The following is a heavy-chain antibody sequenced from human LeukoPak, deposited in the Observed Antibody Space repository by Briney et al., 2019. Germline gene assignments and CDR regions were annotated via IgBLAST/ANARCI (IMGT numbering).Heavy chain of an antibody. J-gene: IGHJ3*02. V-gene: IGHV4-59*01. CDR1: GVSISSYY. CDR3: ARDSSGYSGYEGAFDI. D-gene: IGHD5-12*01. Sequence: KPSETLSLTCTVSGVSISSYYWSWIRQPPGKGLEWIGYIYYSGSTNYNPSLKSRVTISVDTSKNQFSLKLSSVTAADTAVYYCARDSSGYSGYEGAFDIWGQGTMVTVSS. CDR2: IYYSGST.